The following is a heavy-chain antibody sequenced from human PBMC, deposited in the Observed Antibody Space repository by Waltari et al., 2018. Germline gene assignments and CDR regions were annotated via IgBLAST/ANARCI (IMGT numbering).Heavy chain of an antibody. CDR3: ARSGGSYYVPFDY. D-gene: IGHD2-15*01. V-gene: IGHV4-59*11. CDR2: VFYSGST. J-gene: IGHJ4*02. CDR1: GGPMTNQY. Sequence: HVQLQESGPGLVKPSETLSLTCTVSGGPMTNQYWSWIRQSPGKGLEWIGYVFYSGSTTDSPSLKSRVTISIDTAKNQFSLKLSSVTAADTAVYYCARSGGSYYVPFDYWGQGTLVTVSS.